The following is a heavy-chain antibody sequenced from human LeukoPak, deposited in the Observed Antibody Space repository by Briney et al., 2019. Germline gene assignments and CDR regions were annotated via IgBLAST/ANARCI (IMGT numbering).Heavy chain of an antibody. J-gene: IGHJ4*02. CDR1: GYSFTTYY. D-gene: IGHD6-19*01. CDR3: ARVKPSSSGHDY. V-gene: IGHV1-46*03. CDR2: INPSGGST. Sequence: APVKVSCKASGYSFTTYYMHWVRQAPGQGLEWMGIINPSGGSTNYAQKFQDRVTMTRDTSTSTVYMDLSSLRSEDTAVYYCARVKPSSSGHDYWGQGTLLTVSS.